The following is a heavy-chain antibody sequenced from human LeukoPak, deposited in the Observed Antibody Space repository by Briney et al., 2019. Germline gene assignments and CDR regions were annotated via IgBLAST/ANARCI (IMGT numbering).Heavy chain of an antibody. J-gene: IGHJ4*02. CDR3: AKPLLSSGSMPSY. D-gene: IGHD3-10*01. Sequence: PGGSLRLSCAASGFTFSSYGMHWVRQAPGKGLEWVAFIRYDGSNKYYADSVKGRFTISRDNSKDTLYLQMNSLRAEDTAVYYCAKPLLSSGSMPSYWGQGTLVTVSS. CDR1: GFTFSSYG. V-gene: IGHV3-30*02. CDR2: IRYDGSNK.